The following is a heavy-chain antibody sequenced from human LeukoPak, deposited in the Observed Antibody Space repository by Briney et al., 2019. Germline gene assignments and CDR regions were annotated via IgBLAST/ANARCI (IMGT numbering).Heavy chain of an antibody. CDR1: GFILRSHA. CDR2: ISYNGGSI. J-gene: IGHJ4*02. Sequence: PGGSLRLSCSASGFILRSHAMHWVRQAPGKGLEYVSRISYNGGSIYYADSVKGRFTISRDNSKNTLYLQMSSLSAVDTAVYYCVKDNEAGGSPFDRWGQGTLVTLSS. D-gene: IGHD1-1*01. CDR3: VKDNEAGGSPFDR. V-gene: IGHV3-64D*06.